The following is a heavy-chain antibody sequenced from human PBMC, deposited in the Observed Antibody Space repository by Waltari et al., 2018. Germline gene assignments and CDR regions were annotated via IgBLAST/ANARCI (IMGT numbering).Heavy chain of an antibody. V-gene: IGHV1-8*01. D-gene: IGHD2-2*01. CDR3: ARVVPAAGDAFDI. J-gene: IGHJ3*02. CDR2: MNPNSGNT. Sequence: QVQLVQSGAEVKKPGASVKVSCKASGYTFTSYDINWVRQATGQGLEWMGGMNPNSGNTGYAQKFQGRVTMTRNTSIRTAYMELSSLRSEDTAVYYCARVVPAAGDAFDIWGQGTMVTVSS. CDR1: GYTFTSYD.